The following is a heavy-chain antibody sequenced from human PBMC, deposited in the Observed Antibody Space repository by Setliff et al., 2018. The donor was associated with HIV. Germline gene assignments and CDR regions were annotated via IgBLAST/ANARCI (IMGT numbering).Heavy chain of an antibody. Sequence: PSETLSLTCSVSGGSVGSGSYYWSWIRQSPGKGLEWLGYIYYSGSTTYNPSLRSRVTISIDTSKNQFSLNLRSVTAADTAVYFCAQMSISASVYFDYWGQGTLVTVSS. V-gene: IGHV4-61*01. CDR1: GGSVGSGSYY. D-gene: IGHD2-21*01. CDR3: AQMSISASVYFDY. CDR2: IYYSGST. J-gene: IGHJ4*02.